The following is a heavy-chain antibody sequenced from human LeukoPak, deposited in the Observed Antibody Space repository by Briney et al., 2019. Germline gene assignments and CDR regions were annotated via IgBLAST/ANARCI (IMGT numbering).Heavy chain of an antibody. CDR2: IYYSGST. D-gene: IGHD3-22*01. CDR3: ARDLTDYYELDY. Sequence: PSETLSLTCTVSGGSISSSSYYWGWIRQPPGKGLEWIGSIYYSGSTNYNPSLKSRVTISVDTSKNQFSLRVSSVTAADTAVYYCARDLTDYYELDYWGQGTLVTVSS. CDR1: GGSISSSSYY. J-gene: IGHJ4*02. V-gene: IGHV4-39*07.